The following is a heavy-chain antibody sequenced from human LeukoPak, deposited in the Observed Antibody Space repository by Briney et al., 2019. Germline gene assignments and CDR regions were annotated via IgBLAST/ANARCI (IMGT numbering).Heavy chain of an antibody. V-gene: IGHV3-7*01. D-gene: IGHD2-21*02. Sequence: PGGSLRLSCAASAFTFSSYWMSWVRQAPGKGLEWVANIKQDGSEKYYVDSVKGRFTISRGNAKNSLYLQMNSLRAEDAAVYYCAILVVPAVYFDYWGQGTLVTVSS. CDR3: AILVVPAVYFDY. CDR1: AFTFSSYW. J-gene: IGHJ4*02. CDR2: IKQDGSEK.